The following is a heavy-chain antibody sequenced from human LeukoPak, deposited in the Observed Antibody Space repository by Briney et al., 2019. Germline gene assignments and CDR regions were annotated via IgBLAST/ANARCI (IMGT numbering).Heavy chain of an antibody. D-gene: IGHD4-17*01. CDR3: ARVPMSRSSTVTTYPDY. J-gene: IGHJ4*02. Sequence: GASVKVSCKASGGIFSSYAISWVRQAPGQGLEWMGGIIPIFGTANYAQKFQGRVTITRDTSASTAYMELSSLRSEDTAVYYCARVPMSRSSTVTTYPDYWGQGTLVTVSS. V-gene: IGHV1-69*05. CDR1: GGIFSSYA. CDR2: IIPIFGTA.